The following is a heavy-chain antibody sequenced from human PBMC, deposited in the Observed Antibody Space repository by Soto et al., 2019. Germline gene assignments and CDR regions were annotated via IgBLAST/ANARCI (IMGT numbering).Heavy chain of an antibody. CDR3: ARERGTYFGSGNFHYRFDP. CDR1: GFPFIGYS. D-gene: IGHD3-10*01. J-gene: IGHJ5*02. CDR2: INPNTGDT. V-gene: IGHV1-2*02. Sequence: GSVKVSCKASGFPFIGYSIHLVRQAPGQGLEWIGWINPNTGDTNYAQNFHDRVTMTTDTSISTAYMELSSLTSDDTATYFCARERGTYFGSGNFHYRFDPWGPGVMVTVSS.